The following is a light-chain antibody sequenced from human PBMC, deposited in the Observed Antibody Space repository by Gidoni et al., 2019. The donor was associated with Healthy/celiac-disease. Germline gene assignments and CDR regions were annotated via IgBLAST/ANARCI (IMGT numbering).Light chain of an antibody. Sequence: QSALTQPASVSGSPGQAITISCTGTSSDVGGYNYVSWYQQPPCTAPKLLIYDVSNRPSGVSTRFSGSQSRHTPSLPISGLPAEYQAHYYCSSYTSSSRPYVFGPWTNVTVL. V-gene: IGLV2-14*01. CDR2: DVS. J-gene: IGLJ1*01. CDR1: SSDVGGYNY. CDR3: SSYTSSSRPYV.